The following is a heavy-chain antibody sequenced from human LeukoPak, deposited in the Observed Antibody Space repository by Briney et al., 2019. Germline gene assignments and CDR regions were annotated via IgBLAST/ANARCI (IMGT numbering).Heavy chain of an antibody. CDR3: ARDDGSGSYYAHYYYYMDV. J-gene: IGHJ6*03. D-gene: IGHD3-10*01. Sequence: ASVKVSRKASGYTFTSYAMHWVRQAPGQRLEWMGWINAGNGNTKYSQEFQGRVTITRDTSASTAYMELSSLRSEDTAVYYCARDDGSGSYYAHYYYYMDVWGKGTTVTISS. CDR1: GYTFTSYA. V-gene: IGHV1-3*03. CDR2: INAGNGNT.